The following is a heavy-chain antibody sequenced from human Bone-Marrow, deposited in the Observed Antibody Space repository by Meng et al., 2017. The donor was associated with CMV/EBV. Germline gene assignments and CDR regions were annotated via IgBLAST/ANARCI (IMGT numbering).Heavy chain of an antibody. CDR3: ARDTPPPIPPYYGMDV. J-gene: IGHJ6*02. Sequence: GESLKISCAASGFTFSSYAMSWVRQAPGKGLEWVSAISGSGGSTYYADSVKGRFTISRDNSKNTLYLQMNSLRAEDTAVYYCARDTPPPIPPYYGMDVWGQGTTVTVSS. CDR1: GFTFSSYA. D-gene: IGHD2-2*02. CDR2: ISGSGGST. V-gene: IGHV3-23*01.